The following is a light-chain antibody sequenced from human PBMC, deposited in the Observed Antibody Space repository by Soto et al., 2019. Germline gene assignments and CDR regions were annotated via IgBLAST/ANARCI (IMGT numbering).Light chain of an antibody. CDR2: TVS. CDR3: MQRREFPLT. J-gene: IGKJ4*01. Sequence: DIVMPQTPLSLTVTPGEPASISCRSSQSLLDSDDGNTYLDWYLQKPGQSPQLLIYTVSYRASGRPDRVSGSGSGPAFTLKLSRVEAEDVGVYYCMQRREFPLTFGGGTKVEIK. CDR1: QSLLDSDDGNTY. V-gene: IGKV2-40*01.